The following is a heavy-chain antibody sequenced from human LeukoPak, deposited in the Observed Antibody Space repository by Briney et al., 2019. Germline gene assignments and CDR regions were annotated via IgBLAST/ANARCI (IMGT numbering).Heavy chain of an antibody. Sequence: SQTLSLTFAISGDSVSSNSAAWNWIRQSPSRGLEWLVSTYYRSKWYNDYAVSVKSRITINPDTSKNQFSLQLNSVTPEDTAVYYCAREDFWSGYYTGIRDYYGMDVWGQGTTVTVSS. CDR2: TYYRSKWYN. D-gene: IGHD3-3*01. V-gene: IGHV6-1*01. CDR3: AREDFWSGYYTGIRDYYGMDV. CDR1: GDSVSSNSAA. J-gene: IGHJ6*02.